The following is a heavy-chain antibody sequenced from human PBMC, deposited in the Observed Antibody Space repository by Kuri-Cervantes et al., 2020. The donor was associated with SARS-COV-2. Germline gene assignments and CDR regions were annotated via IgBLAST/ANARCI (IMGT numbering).Heavy chain of an antibody. CDR3: SRDRPTRVVLGNAFDI. CDR2: ISSSSSYI. CDR1: GFTFSSYS. D-gene: IGHD2-2*01. V-gene: IGHV3-21*01. Sequence: GSLRLSCAASGFTFSSYSMNWVRQAPGKGLEWVSSISSSSSYIYYADSVKGRFTIPRDNAKNSLYLQMNSLRAEDTAVYYCSRDRPTRVVLGNAFDIWGQGTMVTVSS. J-gene: IGHJ3*02.